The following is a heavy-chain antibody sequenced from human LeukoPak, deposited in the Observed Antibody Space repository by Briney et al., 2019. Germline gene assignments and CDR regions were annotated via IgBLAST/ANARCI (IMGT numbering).Heavy chain of an antibody. CDR1: GFSLSTSGGA. Sequence: GSGPTLVKPTQTLTLTCTFSGFSLSTSGGAVGWIRQPPGKALEWLALTYWNDDKRYSPSLRSRLTITKDTSKNQVVLTMTNMDPVDTATYYCAHRHPSFATFDVWGQGTMVTVSS. CDR3: AHRHPSFATFDV. V-gene: IGHV2-5*01. D-gene: IGHD2-2*01. J-gene: IGHJ3*01. CDR2: TYWNDDK.